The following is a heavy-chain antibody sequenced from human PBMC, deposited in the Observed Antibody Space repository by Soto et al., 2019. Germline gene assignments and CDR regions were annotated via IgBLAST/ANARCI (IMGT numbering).Heavy chain of an antibody. D-gene: IGHD5-18*01. V-gene: IGHV6-1*01. Sequence: PSPTLSLPCAIPGDSVPSNSAAWNWIRQSPSRGLEWLGRTYYRSKWYNDYAVAVKSRITINPDTSKNQFSLQLNSVTPEDTAVYYCARDEGPGRLYSYGYYYYGMDVWGQGTTVTVSS. CDR2: TYYRSKWYN. CDR1: GDSVPSNSAA. CDR3: ARDEGPGRLYSYGYYYYGMDV. J-gene: IGHJ6*02.